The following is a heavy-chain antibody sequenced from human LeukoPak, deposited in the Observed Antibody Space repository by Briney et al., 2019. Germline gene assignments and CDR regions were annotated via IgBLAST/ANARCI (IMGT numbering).Heavy chain of an antibody. Sequence: SETLSLTCTVSGGSISSYYWSWIRQPPGKGLEWIGYTYYSGSTNYNPSLKSRVTISIDTSKNQFSLKLSSVTAADTAVYHCARHNPTLNWRIDYWGQGTLVTVSS. D-gene: IGHD1-20*01. CDR1: GGSISSYY. CDR3: ARHNPTLNWRIDY. V-gene: IGHV4-59*08. J-gene: IGHJ4*02. CDR2: TYYSGST.